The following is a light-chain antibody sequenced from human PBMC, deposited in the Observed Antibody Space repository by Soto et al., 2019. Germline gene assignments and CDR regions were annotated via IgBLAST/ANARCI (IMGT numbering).Light chain of an antibody. V-gene: IGKV1-17*01. Sequence: QMTQSPSSLSASVGEKIIITCRASRDVGSDVSWYQQKPGQAPKLLIYAASNLYTGVPSRFSGSRSGTEFTLTISSLQPEDFAVYYCQQYNNWPPLFTFGPGTKVDIK. J-gene: IGKJ3*01. CDR1: RDVGSD. CDR3: QQYNNWPPLFT. CDR2: AAS.